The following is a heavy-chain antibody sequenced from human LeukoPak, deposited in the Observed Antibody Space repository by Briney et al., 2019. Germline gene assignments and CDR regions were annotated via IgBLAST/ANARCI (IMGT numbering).Heavy chain of an antibody. J-gene: IGHJ5*02. CDR3: ARVDHNNWFDP. CDR2: IIPILGIA. CDR1: GGTFSSYA. V-gene: IGHV1-69*04. Sequence: SVKASCKASGGTFSSYAISWVRQAPGQGLEWMGRIIPILGIANYAQKFQGRVTITADKSTSTAYMELSSLRSEDTAVYYCARVDHNNWFDPWGQGTLVTVSS.